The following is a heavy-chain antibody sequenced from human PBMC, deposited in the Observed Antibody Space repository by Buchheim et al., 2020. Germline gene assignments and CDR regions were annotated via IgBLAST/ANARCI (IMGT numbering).Heavy chain of an antibody. J-gene: IGHJ4*02. CDR2: ISYDGSNK. V-gene: IGHV3-30*18. Sequence: QVQLVESGGGVVQPGRSLRLSCAASGFTFSSYGMHWVRQAPGKGLEWVAVISYDGSNKYYADSVKGRFTISRDNSKNTLYLQMNSLRAEDTAVYYCAKDHSSSGYFDYWGQGTLITVSS. D-gene: IGHD6-6*01. CDR3: AKDHSSSGYFDY. CDR1: GFTFSSYG.